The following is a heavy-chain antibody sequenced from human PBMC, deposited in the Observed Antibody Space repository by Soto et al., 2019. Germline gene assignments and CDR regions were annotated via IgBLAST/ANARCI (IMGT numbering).Heavy chain of an antibody. CDR2: ISSSSSYI. V-gene: IGHV3-21*01. CDR3: ARSGAAAGTRFYYYYGMDV. J-gene: IGHJ6*02. Sequence: GSLRLSCAASGFTFSSYSMNWVRQAPGKGLEWVSSISSSSSYIYYADSVKGRLTISRDNAKNSLYLQMNSLRAEDTAVYYCARSGAAAGTRFYYYYGMDVWGQGTTVTVSS. D-gene: IGHD6-13*01. CDR1: GFTFSSYS.